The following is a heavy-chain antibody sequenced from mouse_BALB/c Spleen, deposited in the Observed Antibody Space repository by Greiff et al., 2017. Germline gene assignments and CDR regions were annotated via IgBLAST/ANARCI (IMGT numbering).Heavy chain of an antibody. CDR1: GFSLSTSGMG. D-gene: IGHD2-4*01. J-gene: IGHJ3*01. CDR3: ARVYYDYDWFAY. CDR2: IYWDDDK. V-gene: IGHV8-12*01. Sequence: QVTLKVSGPGILQPSQTLSLTCSFSGFSLSTSGMGVSWIRQPSGKGLEWLAHIYWDDDKRYNPSLKSRLTISKDASSNQVFLKITSVDTADTATYYCARVYYDYDWFAYWGQGTLVTVSA.